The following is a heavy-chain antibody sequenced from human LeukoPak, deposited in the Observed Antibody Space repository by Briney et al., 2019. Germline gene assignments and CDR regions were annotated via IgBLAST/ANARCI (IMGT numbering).Heavy chain of an antibody. D-gene: IGHD2-8*02. Sequence: SETLSLTCTVSGGSVSSGSYYWSWIRQPPGKGLEWIGYIYYSESTNYNPSLKSRVTISVATSKHEFSLKLSSVAAADTAVYYCASDELVASAFDIWGQGTMVTVSS. CDR1: GGSVSSGSYY. J-gene: IGHJ3*02. CDR2: IYYSEST. CDR3: ASDELVASAFDI. V-gene: IGHV4-61*01.